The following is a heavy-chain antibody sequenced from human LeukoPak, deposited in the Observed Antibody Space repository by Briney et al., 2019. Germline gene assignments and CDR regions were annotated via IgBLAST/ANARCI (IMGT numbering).Heavy chain of an antibody. Sequence: PGESLRLSCAASGFTFSSYAMSWVRQAPGKGLEWVSSIPRNGGSTYYADSVKGRFTISRDNSKNTLYLQMNSLRAEDTAVYYCAKVSSVGANLDAFDIWGQGTMVTVSS. J-gene: IGHJ3*02. CDR1: GFTFSSYA. V-gene: IGHV3-23*01. CDR3: AKVSSVGANLDAFDI. CDR2: IPRNGGST. D-gene: IGHD1-26*01.